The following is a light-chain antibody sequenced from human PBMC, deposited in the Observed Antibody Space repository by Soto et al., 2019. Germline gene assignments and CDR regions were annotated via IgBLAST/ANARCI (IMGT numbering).Light chain of an antibody. CDR2: DAS. Sequence: DIVLTQSPATLSLSPGEGATLSCRASQNVYNYLTWYQQKPGQAPRLLIYDASNRAPDIPARFSTSGSGTDFTLTISRLEPEDFAVYYCQQYGSSLTFGQGTRLEIK. CDR1: QNVYNY. J-gene: IGKJ5*01. V-gene: IGKV3-20*01. CDR3: QQYGSSLT.